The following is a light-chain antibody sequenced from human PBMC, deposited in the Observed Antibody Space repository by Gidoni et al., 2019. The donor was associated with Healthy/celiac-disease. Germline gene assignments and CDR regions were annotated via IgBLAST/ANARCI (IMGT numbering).Light chain of an antibody. CDR1: SSDVGGYNY. CDR2: EVS. CDR3: SSYTSSSRVV. V-gene: IGLV2-14*01. J-gene: IGLJ2*01. Sequence: QSALTPPASVSGSPGQSITISCTGTSSDVGGYNYVSWYQQHPGKAPKLMIYEVSNRPSGVSNRCSGSKSGNTASLTISGLQAEDEADYYCSSYTSSSRVVFGGGTKLTVL.